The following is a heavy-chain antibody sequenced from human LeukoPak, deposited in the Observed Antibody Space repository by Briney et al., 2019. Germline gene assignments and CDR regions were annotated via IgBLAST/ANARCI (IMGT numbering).Heavy chain of an antibody. V-gene: IGHV3-74*01. Sequence: GGSLRLSCVASGFAFRNYWMYWVRQGPGKGLVWLSRINPDGSTTTYADSVKGRFTISRDNAKNSLYLQMNSLRAEDTAVYYCAELGITMIGGVWGKGTTVTISS. D-gene: IGHD3-10*02. CDR1: GFAFRNYW. CDR2: INPDGSTT. J-gene: IGHJ6*04. CDR3: AELGITMIGGV.